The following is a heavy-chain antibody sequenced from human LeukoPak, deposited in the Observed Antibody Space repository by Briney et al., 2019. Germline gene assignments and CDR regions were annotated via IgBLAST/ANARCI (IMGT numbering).Heavy chain of an antibody. CDR3: ARGAPGYCGGDCYPYYFDY. CDR1: GGSISSYY. D-gene: IGHD2-21*02. J-gene: IGHJ4*02. V-gene: IGHV4-4*07. CDR2: IYTSGST. Sequence: SETLSLTCTVSGGSISSYYWSWIRQPAGKGLEWIGRIYTSGSTNYNPSLKSRVTMSVDTSKNQFSLKLSSVTAADTAVYYCARGAPGYCGGDCYPYYFDYWGQGTLVTVSS.